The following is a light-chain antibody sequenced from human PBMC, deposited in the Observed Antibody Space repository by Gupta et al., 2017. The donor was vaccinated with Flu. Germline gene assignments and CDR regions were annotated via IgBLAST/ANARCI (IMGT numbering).Light chain of an antibody. V-gene: IGKV4-1*01. J-gene: IGKJ1*01. Sequence: ESTQEARVPDRFSGSGGGRNVTLTISSRQAEDVAVYYCQQYRSNPPWAFGQGTKVEIK. CDR3: QQYRSNPPWA. CDR2: ES.